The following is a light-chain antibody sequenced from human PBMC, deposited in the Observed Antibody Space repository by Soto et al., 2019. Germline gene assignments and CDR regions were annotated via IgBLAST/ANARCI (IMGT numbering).Light chain of an antibody. J-gene: IGLJ1*01. V-gene: IGLV2-14*03. CDR3: SSYTTSNTRQIV. Sequence: QSALTQPASVSGSPGQSITISCTGTSSDVGGYNYVSWYQHHPGKAPKIMIFDVNNRPSGVSNRFSGSKSGNTASLTISGLQPEDEADYYCSSYTTSNTRQIVFGTGTKLTVL. CDR1: SSDVGGYNY. CDR2: DVN.